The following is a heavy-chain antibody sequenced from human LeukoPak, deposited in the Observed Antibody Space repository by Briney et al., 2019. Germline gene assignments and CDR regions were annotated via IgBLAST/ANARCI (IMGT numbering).Heavy chain of an antibody. D-gene: IGHD2-2*01. V-gene: IGHV1-24*01. CDR2: FDPEDGET. CDR1: GYTLTELA. J-gene: IGHJ6*03. CDR3: ATGVVVPPAASANYYYMDV. Sequence: GASVKVSCKVSGYTLTELAMHWVRQAPGKGLEWMGGFDPEDGETIYAQKFQGRVTMTEDTSTDTAYMELSSLRSEDTAVYYCATGVVVPPAASANYYYMDVWGKGTTVTVSS.